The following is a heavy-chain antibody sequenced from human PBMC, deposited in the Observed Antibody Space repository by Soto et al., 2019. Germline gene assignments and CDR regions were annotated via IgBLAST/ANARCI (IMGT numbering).Heavy chain of an antibody. CDR3: TTDEDPCYCSSTSCYAIDY. CDR1: GFTFSNAW. CDR2: IKSKTDGGTT. Sequence: GGSLRLSCAASGFTFSNAWMSWVRQAPGKGLEWVGRIKSKTDGGTTDYAAPVKGRFTISRDDSKNTLYLQMNSLKTEDTAVNYGTTDEDPCYCSSTSCYAIDYWGQGTLVTVSS. V-gene: IGHV3-15*01. J-gene: IGHJ4*02. D-gene: IGHD2-2*01.